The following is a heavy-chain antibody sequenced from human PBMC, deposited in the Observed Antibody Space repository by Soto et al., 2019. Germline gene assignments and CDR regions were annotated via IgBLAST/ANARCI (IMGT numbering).Heavy chain of an antibody. CDR2: IYPGDSDT. CDR1: GYSFTSYW. Sequence: GESLKISCKDSGYSFTSYWIGWVRQMPGKGLEWMEVIYPGDSDTRYSPSFQGQVTISADKSISTAYLQWSSLKASDTAMYYCARQVGATRPYYFDSWGQGTLVTVSS. V-gene: IGHV5-51*01. CDR3: ARQVGATRPYYFDS. J-gene: IGHJ4*02. D-gene: IGHD1-26*01.